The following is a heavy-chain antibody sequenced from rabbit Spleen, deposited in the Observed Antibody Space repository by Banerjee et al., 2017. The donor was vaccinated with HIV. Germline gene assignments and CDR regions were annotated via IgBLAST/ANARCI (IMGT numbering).Heavy chain of an antibody. CDR1: GFTLSSYY. CDR3: AREGGIVVAGAFDL. V-gene: IGHV1S47*01. J-gene: IGHJ4*01. D-gene: IGHD4-1*01. Sequence: QEHLKESGGGLVQPGGSLKLSCTASGFTLSSYYMNWVRQAPGKGLEWIGYIDPVFGITSYATWVDGRFTISRSTGLATVTLQVTSLTAADTANYFCAREGGIVVAGAFDLWGPGTLVTVS. CDR2: IDPVFGIT.